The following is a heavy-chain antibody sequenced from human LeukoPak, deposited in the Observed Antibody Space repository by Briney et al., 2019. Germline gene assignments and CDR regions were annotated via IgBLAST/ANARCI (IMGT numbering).Heavy chain of an antibody. CDR3: ATVGEVDSRIHRGAFDI. CDR2: ISAYNGNT. CDR1: GYTFTSYG. J-gene: IGHJ3*02. D-gene: IGHD3-16*01. V-gene: IGHV1-18*01. Sequence: ASVKVSCKASGYTFTSYGISWVRQAPGQGLEWMGWISAYNGNTNYAQKFQGRVTMTEDTSTDTAYMELSSLRSEDTAVYYCATVGEVDSRIHRGAFDIWGQGTMVTVSS.